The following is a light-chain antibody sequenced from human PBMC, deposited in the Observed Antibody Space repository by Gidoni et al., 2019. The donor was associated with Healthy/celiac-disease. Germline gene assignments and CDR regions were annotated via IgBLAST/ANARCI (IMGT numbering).Light chain of an antibody. V-gene: IGKV3-15*01. J-gene: IGKJ1*01. Sequence: EIVMTQSPATLSVSPGERATLSCRASQSVSSNLAWYQQKPGQAPRLLIYGASTRATGIPARFSGSGSGTAFTLTISSLQSEDYAVYYCQQYNNWLPKTFGQGTKVEIK. CDR3: QQYNNWLPKT. CDR2: GAS. CDR1: QSVSSN.